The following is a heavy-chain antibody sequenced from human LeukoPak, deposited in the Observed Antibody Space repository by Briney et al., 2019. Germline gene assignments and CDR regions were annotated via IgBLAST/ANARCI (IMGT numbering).Heavy chain of an antibody. Sequence: PGGSLRLSCAASGFSVSSYTMNWVRQAPGKGLEWVSVISGSDGITYYADSVKGRFTISRDNSKNTLYLQMNSLRAEDTAVYYCAKEGCSSTDCPFDCWGQGTLVTVSS. V-gene: IGHV3-23*01. CDR3: AKEGCSSTDCPFDC. J-gene: IGHJ4*02. D-gene: IGHD2-2*01. CDR1: GFSVSSYT. CDR2: ISGSDGIT.